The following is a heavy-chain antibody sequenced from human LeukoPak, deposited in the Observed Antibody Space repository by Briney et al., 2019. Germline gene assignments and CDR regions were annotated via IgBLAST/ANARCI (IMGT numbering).Heavy chain of an antibody. J-gene: IGHJ6*03. CDR1: GFTFSSYG. CDR2: ISGSGGST. D-gene: IGHD3-10*01. V-gene: IGHV3-23*01. Sequence: GGSLRLSCAVSGFTFSSYGMSWVRQAPGKGLEWVSAISGSGGSTYYADSVKGRFTISRDNSKNTLYLQMNSLKTEDTAVYYCTTLHRITMVRGIIVSYYYYYMDVWGKGTTVTISS. CDR3: TTLHRITMVRGIIVSYYYYYMDV.